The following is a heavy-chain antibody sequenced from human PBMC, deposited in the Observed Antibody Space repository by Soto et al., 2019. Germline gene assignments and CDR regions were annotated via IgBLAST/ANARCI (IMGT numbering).Heavy chain of an antibody. D-gene: IGHD3-16*01. CDR3: AGAWGPSYSYGMDV. Sequence: QVQLVQSGAEVKKPGSSVKVSCKASGGTFSSYAISWVRQAPGQGLEWMGGIIPIFGTADYAQKFQGRVAITADASTRTGYQEVGRLRSGGTAVYFCAGAWGPSYSYGMDVWGQGTTVTVSS. V-gene: IGHV1-69*12. CDR1: GGTFSSYA. J-gene: IGHJ6*02. CDR2: IIPIFGTA.